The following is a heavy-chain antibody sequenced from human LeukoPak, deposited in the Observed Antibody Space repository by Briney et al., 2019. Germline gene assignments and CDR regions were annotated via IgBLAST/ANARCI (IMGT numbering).Heavy chain of an antibody. CDR1: GGSFSSGGYY. Sequence: NTSETLSLTCTVSGGSFSSGGYYWRWIRQHPGKGLEWIGYIYYSGSTYYNPSLRSRVAISVDTSKNQFSLKLSSVTAADTAVYYCARSDGYNFDYWGQGTLVTVSS. CDR2: IYYSGST. D-gene: IGHD5-24*01. V-gene: IGHV4-31*03. J-gene: IGHJ4*02. CDR3: ARSDGYNFDY.